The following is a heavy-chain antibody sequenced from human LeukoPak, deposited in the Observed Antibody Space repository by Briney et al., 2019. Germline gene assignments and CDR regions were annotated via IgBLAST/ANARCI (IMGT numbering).Heavy chain of an antibody. CDR1: GFTFNSYA. V-gene: IGHV3-64D*09. Sequence: GGSLRLSCSASGFTFNSYAIHWVRQAPGKGLEYVSSIGTNGISTYYADSVTGRFTISRDSSKNSLYLQMSSLRAEDTAVYYCVKGQEVVYAPTFDYWGQGTPVTVSS. CDR2: IGTNGIST. D-gene: IGHD2-8*02. CDR3: VKGQEVVYAPTFDY. J-gene: IGHJ4*02.